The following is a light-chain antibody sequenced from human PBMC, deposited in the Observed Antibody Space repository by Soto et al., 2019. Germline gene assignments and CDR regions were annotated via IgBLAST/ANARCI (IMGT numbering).Light chain of an antibody. CDR2: GAS. V-gene: IGKV3-20*01. CDR3: QQYGSSPT. CDR1: QSVSGSY. J-gene: IGKJ2*01. Sequence: EIVLTQSPGTLSLSPGERATLACRASQSVSGSYLAWYQQKPGQAPRLLIYGASSRATGIPDRFSGSGSGTDFTLTISRLEPEYFAVYYCQQYGSSPTFGQGTKLEIK.